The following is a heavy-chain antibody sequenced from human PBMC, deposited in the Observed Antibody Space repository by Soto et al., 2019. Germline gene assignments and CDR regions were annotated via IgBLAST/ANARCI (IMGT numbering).Heavy chain of an antibody. Sequence: SETLSLTCTVSGGSISSYYWSWIRQPPGKGLEWIGYIYYSGSTNYNPSLKSRVTISVDTSKNQFPLKLSSVTAADTAVYYCARGHYPGGRAAGSVDYWGQGTMVTVSS. CDR3: ARGHYPGGRAAGSVDY. V-gene: IGHV4-59*01. CDR1: GGSISSYY. CDR2: IYYSGST. D-gene: IGHD6-13*01. J-gene: IGHJ4*02.